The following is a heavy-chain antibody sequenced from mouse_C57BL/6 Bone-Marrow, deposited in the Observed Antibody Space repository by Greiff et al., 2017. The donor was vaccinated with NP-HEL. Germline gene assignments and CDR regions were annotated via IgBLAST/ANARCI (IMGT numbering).Heavy chain of an antibody. Sequence: QVQLKQSGPELVKPGASVKISCKASGYAFSSSWMNWVKQRPGKGLEWIGRIYPGDGDTNYNGKFKGKATLTADKSSSTAYMQLSSLTSEDSAVYFCAREGLRQKGDYVDYWGQGTTLTVSS. CDR3: AREGLRQKGDYVDY. CDR2: IYPGDGDT. D-gene: IGHD2-4*01. CDR1: GYAFSSSW. J-gene: IGHJ2*01. V-gene: IGHV1-82*01.